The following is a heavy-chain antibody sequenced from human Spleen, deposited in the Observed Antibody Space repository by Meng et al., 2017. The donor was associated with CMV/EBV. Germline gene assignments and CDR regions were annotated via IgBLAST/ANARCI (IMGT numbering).Heavy chain of an antibody. V-gene: IGHV4-34*01. CDR2: INHRGSI. Sequence: LSGYYWTWIRQPPGKGPEWIGEINHRGSINYNPSLKSRLTISLDTSKNQFSLRLSSVTAADTAVYYCARGTSLGVTAVVAKPNWRFDVWGRGTLVTVSS. D-gene: IGHD3-22*01. J-gene: IGHJ2*01. CDR1: LSGYY. CDR3: ARGTSLGVTAVVAKPNWRFDV.